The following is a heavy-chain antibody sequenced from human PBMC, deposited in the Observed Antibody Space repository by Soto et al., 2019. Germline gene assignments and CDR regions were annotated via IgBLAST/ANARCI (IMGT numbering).Heavy chain of an antibody. Sequence: SETLSLTCTVSGGSISSGDYYWSWIRQPPGKGLEWIGYIYYSGSTYYNPSLKSRVTISVDTSKNQFSLKLSSVTAADTAVYYCAREGNVHYDSSWGFDYWGQGTLVTVSS. CDR1: GGSISSGDYY. V-gene: IGHV4-30-4*01. CDR3: AREGNVHYDSSWGFDY. J-gene: IGHJ4*02. D-gene: IGHD3-22*01. CDR2: IYYSGST.